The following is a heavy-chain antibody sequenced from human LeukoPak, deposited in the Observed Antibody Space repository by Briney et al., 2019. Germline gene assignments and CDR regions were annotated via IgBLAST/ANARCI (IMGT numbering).Heavy chain of an antibody. CDR2: IYSGGST. Sequence: GGSLRLSCAASGFTVSSNYMSWVRQAPGKGLEWVSVIYSGGSTYYADSVKGRFTISRDNSKNTLYLQMSSLRAEDTAVYYCAKDRSDNKTWYAGSHWGQGTLVTVSS. CDR3: AKDRSDNKTWYAGSH. V-gene: IGHV3-53*01. D-gene: IGHD2-8*01. CDR1: GFTVSSNY. J-gene: IGHJ4*02.